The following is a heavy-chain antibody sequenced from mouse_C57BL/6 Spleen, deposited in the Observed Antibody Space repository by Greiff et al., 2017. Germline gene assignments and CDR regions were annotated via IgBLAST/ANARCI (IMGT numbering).Heavy chain of an antibody. V-gene: IGHV3-1*01. CDR3: ARELDY. CDR2: IRYSGST. CDR1: GYSITSGYV. J-gene: IGHJ2*01. Sequence: EVQLQESGPGMVKPSQSLSLSCTATGYSITSGYVRHLMRSFPGNQLEWRGYIRYSGSTNYNPTLKSRISITHDTAKTHLFLKLNSETTEDTATYYCARELDYWGQGTTLTVSS.